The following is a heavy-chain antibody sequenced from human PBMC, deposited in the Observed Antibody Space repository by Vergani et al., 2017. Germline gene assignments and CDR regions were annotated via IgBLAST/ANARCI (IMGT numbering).Heavy chain of an antibody. CDR3: ASQWIAAAGNFDN. CDR1: GGSFSGYY. V-gene: IGHV4-34*01. J-gene: IGHJ4*02. D-gene: IGHD6-13*01. Sequence: QVQLQQWGAGLLKPSETLSLTCGVYGGSFSGYYWSWIRQSPGKGLEWIGEINHSGYTTYNPSLKSRVTISVDTSKNQFSLKVSSVTAADTAVYYCASQWIAAAGNFDNWGQGTLVTVSS. CDR2: INHSGYT.